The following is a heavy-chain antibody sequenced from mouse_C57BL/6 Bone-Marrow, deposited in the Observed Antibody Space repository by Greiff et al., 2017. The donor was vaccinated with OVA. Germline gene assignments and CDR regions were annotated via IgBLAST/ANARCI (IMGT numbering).Heavy chain of an antibody. CDR3: ARSALYYYGSSYWYFDV. D-gene: IGHD1-1*01. J-gene: IGHJ1*03. CDR2: FHPYNDDT. CDR1: GYTFTTYP. Sequence: VQLQQPGAELVKPGASVKMYCKASGYTFTTYPIEWMKQNHGKSLEWIGNFHPYNDDTKYNEKFKGKATLTVEKSSSTVYLELSRLTSDDSAVYYCARSALYYYGSSYWYFDVWGTGTTVTVSS. V-gene: IGHV1-47*01.